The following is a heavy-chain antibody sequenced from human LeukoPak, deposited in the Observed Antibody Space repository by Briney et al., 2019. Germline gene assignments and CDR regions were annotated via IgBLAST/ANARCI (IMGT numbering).Heavy chain of an antibody. D-gene: IGHD3-10*02. CDR2: VNHDGSEK. Sequence: GGSLRLSCAASGFTFSSQWMGWVRQAPGKGLEWVASVNHDGSEKYYVDSVEGRFTISRDSAKNSLHLQMNSLRAEDTAVYYCAELGITMIGGVWGKGTTVTISS. CDR3: AELGITMIGGV. CDR1: GFTFSSQW. V-gene: IGHV3-7*01. J-gene: IGHJ6*04.